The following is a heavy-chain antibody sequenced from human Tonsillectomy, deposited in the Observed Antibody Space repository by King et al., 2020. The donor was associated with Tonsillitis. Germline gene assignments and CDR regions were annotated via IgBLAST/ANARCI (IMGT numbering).Heavy chain of an antibody. CDR3: TTLTSSSSVDQNDY. V-gene: IGHV5-51*01. CDR1: GYSFTKYW. Sequence: VQLVESGAEVKKPGESLRISCKVSGYSFTKYWIGWVRQMSGKGLEYMGIIYVDDSDTRYSPSFQGQVTISVDKSITTAYLQWSSLKSSDSDMYYCTTLTSSSSVDQNDYWGQGSLVTVSS. D-gene: IGHD6-6*01. CDR2: IYVDDSDT. J-gene: IGHJ4*01.